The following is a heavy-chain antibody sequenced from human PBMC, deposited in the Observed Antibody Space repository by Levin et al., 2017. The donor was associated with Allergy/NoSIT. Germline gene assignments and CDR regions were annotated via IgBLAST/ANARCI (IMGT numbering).Heavy chain of an antibody. Sequence: SETLSLTCAVYGGSFNGYYWSWIRQPPGKGLEWIGEINHSGRTNYNPSLKSRITISVDTSKNQFSLNLSSVTAADTAVYYCARLKSWSTNAHNWFDPWGQGTLVTVSS. V-gene: IGHV4-34*01. D-gene: IGHD2-2*01. CDR1: GGSFNGYY. J-gene: IGHJ5*02. CDR2: INHSGRT. CDR3: ARLKSWSTNAHNWFDP.